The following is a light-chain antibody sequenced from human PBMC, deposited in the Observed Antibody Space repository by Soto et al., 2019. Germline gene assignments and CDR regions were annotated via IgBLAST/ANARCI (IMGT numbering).Light chain of an antibody. V-gene: IGLV1-44*01. CDR2: SSN. CDR1: NSNIGSYT. J-gene: IGLJ2*01. Sequence: QSVLTQPPSASATPGQRVTISCFGSNSNIGSYTVSWYRQHPGTAPKLLIYSSNQRPSGVPDRFSASKSGTSASLAISGLQSADEADYYCAAWDDSLNGVAFGGGTKLTVL. CDR3: AAWDDSLNGVA.